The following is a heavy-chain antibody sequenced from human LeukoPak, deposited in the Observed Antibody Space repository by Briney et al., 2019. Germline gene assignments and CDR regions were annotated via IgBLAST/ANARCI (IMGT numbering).Heavy chain of an antibody. CDR1: GGTFSSYA. J-gene: IGHJ5*02. V-gene: IGHV1-69*13. CDR2: IIPIFGTA. D-gene: IGHD3-16*02. Sequence: SVKVSCKASGGTFSSYAISWVRQAPGQGLEWMGGIIPIFGTANYAQKFQGRVTITADESTSTAYMELSSLRSEDTAVYYCARGKDYVWGSYRTALDPWGQGTLVTVSS. CDR3: ARGKDYVWGSYRTALDP.